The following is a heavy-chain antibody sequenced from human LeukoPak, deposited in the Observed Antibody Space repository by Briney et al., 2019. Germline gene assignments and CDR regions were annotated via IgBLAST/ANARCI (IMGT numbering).Heavy chain of an antibody. V-gene: IGHV4-59*12. CDR3: ARDLKSRFTVTTTGDY. CDR2: ISYSGST. Sequence: SQTLSLTCTVSGGSISTYYWSWIRQPPGKGLEWIGYISYSGSTNYNPSLKSRVTISVDTSKNQFSLKLSSVTAADTAVYYCARDLKSRFTVTTTGDYWGQGTLVTVSS. J-gene: IGHJ4*02. D-gene: IGHD4-17*01. CDR1: GGSISTYY.